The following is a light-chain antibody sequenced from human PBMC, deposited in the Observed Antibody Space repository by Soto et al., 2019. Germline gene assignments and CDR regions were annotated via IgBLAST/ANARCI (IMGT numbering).Light chain of an antibody. V-gene: IGKV3-20*01. CDR1: QTISNSY. Sequence: EIVLTQSPGTLSLSPGERATLSCRASQTISNSYSAWYQQKPGQAPRLLIYGASTRATGIPERFSGSGSGTDFTLTISRLEPGDSAVYYCQVYGDSSPTFGQGTKVEIK. CDR3: QVYGDSSPT. J-gene: IGKJ1*01. CDR2: GAS.